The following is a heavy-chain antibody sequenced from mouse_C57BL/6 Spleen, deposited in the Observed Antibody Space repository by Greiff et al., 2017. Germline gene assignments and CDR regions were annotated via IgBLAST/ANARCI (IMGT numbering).Heavy chain of an antibody. CDR2: IRSKSNNYAT. J-gene: IGHJ1*03. CDR3: VRRGYYGSSYGWYFDV. D-gene: IGHD1-1*01. Sequence: EVQLVESGGGLVQPKGSLKLSCAASGFSFNTYAMNWVRQAPGKGLKWVARIRSKSNNYATYYADSVKDRFTISRDDSESMLYLQMNNLKTEDTAMYYCVRRGYYGSSYGWYFDVWGTGTTVTVSS. CDR1: GFSFNTYA. V-gene: IGHV10-1*01.